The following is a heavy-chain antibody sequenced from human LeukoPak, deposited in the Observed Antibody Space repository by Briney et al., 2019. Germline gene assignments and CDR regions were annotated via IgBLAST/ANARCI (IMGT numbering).Heavy chain of an antibody. CDR3: TIQLWLGEDY. Sequence: PGRSLRLSCAASGFTFSSYAMHWVRQAPGKGLEWVAVISYDGSNKYYADSVKGRFTISRDNSKNTLYLQMNSLRAEDAAVYYCTIQLWLGEDYWGQGTLVTVSS. CDR2: ISYDGSNK. J-gene: IGHJ4*02. D-gene: IGHD5-18*01. CDR1: GFTFSSYA. V-gene: IGHV3-30*04.